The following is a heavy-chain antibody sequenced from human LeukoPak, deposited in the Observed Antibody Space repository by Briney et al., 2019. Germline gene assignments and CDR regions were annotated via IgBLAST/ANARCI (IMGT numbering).Heavy chain of an antibody. CDR3: ARDRGYSSSWYGY. D-gene: IGHD6-13*01. J-gene: IGHJ4*02. CDR1: GYTFTGYY. Sequence: GASVKVSCKASGYTFTGYYMHWVRQAPGQGLEWMGRINPNSGGTNYAQKFQGRVTMTRDTSISTAYMELSRLRSDDTAVYYCARDRGYSSSWYGYWGQGTLVTVSS. V-gene: IGHV1-2*06. CDR2: INPNSGGT.